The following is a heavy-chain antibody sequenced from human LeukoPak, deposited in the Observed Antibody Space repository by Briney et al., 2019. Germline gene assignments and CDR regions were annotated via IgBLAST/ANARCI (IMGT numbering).Heavy chain of an antibody. D-gene: IGHD4-23*01. CDR3: ARTHDYGGKMGAGFDI. J-gene: IGHJ3*02. V-gene: IGHV3-48*03. CDR1: GFTFSSYE. CDR2: ISSSGSTI. Sequence: GGSLRLSCAASGFTFSSYEMNWVRQAPGKGLEWVSYISSSGSTIYYADSVKGRFTISRDNAKNSLYLQMNSLRAEDTAVYYCARTHDYGGKMGAGFDIWGQGTMVTVSS.